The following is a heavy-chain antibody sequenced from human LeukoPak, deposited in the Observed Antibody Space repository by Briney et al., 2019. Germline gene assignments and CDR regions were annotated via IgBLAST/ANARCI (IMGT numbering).Heavy chain of an antibody. V-gene: IGHV3-21*01. J-gene: IGHJ4*02. CDR1: GFTFSSYS. CDR2: ISSSSDYI. Sequence: PGGSLRLSCAASGFTFSSYSMNWVRQAPGKGLEWVSYISSSSDYIYYADSVKGRFTISRDNAKNSLYLQMNSLGVEDTAVYYCARDRSGFTFDYWGQGTLVTVSS. CDR3: ARDRSGFTFDY. D-gene: IGHD3-3*01.